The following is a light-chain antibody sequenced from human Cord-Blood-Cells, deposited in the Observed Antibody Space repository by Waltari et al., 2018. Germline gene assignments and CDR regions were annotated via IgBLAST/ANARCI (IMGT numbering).Light chain of an antibody. J-gene: IGLJ2*01. CDR1: SSDVGGYNY. V-gene: IGLV2-14*01. CDR3: SSYTSSSTLEV. Sequence: QSALTQPASVSGSPGQSITISCTGTSSDVGGYNYVPWYQQHPGKAPKPMIYDVSKRPSGVSNRFSGSKSGNTASLTISGLQAEDEADYYCSSYTSSSTLEVFGGGTKLTVL. CDR2: DVS.